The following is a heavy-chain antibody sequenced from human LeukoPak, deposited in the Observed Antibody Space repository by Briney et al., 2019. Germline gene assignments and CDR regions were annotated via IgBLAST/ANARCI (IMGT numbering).Heavy chain of an antibody. J-gene: IGHJ4*02. Sequence: GGSLRLSCAASGFTFSSYAMHWVRQAPGKGLEWVAVISYDGSNKYYADSVKGRFTISRDNSKNSLYLQMNSLRAEDTAVYYCARDRKYYDSSGYYYWGQGTLVTVSS. V-gene: IGHV3-30*04. CDR3: ARDRKYYDSSGYYY. D-gene: IGHD3-22*01. CDR1: GFTFSSYA. CDR2: ISYDGSNK.